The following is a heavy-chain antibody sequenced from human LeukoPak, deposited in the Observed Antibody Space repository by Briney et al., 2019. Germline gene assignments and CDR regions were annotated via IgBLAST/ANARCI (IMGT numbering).Heavy chain of an antibody. CDR2: INPNSGGI. Sequence: ASVKVSCKASGYTFTGYYMHWVRQAPGQGLEWMGWINPNSGGINYAQKFQGRVTMTRDTSTSTAYMELRSLRSDDTAVYYCARGGRWELPRPYAFDIWGQGTMVTVSS. CDR3: ARGGRWELPRPYAFDI. V-gene: IGHV1-2*02. D-gene: IGHD1-26*01. CDR1: GYTFTGYY. J-gene: IGHJ3*02.